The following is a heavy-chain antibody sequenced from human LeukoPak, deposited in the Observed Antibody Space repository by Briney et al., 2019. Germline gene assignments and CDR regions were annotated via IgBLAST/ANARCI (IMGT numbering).Heavy chain of an antibody. J-gene: IGHJ4*02. Sequence: GGSLRLSCAASGFTFSSYAMSWVRQAPGKGLECVSAISGSGGSTYYADSVKGRFTISRDKSKNTLYLQMNSLRAEDTAVYYCAKDDRIVVVPAAIIDYWGQGTLVTVSS. CDR1: GFTFSSYA. D-gene: IGHD2-2*02. CDR3: AKDDRIVVVPAAIIDY. V-gene: IGHV3-23*01. CDR2: ISGSGGST.